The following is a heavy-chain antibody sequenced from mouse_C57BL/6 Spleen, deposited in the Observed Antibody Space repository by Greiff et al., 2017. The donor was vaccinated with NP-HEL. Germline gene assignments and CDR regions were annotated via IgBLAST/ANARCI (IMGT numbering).Heavy chain of an antibody. J-gene: IGHJ2*01. Sequence: QVQLQQSGAELVRPGTSVKVSCKASGYAFTNYLIEWVKQRPGQGLEWIGVINPGSGGTNYNEKFKGKATLTADKSSSTAYMQLSSLTSEDSAVYFGAREPHYYYGSSYLFDYWGQGTTLTVSS. V-gene: IGHV1-54*01. CDR3: AREPHYYYGSSYLFDY. CDR1: GYAFTNYL. CDR2: INPGSGGT. D-gene: IGHD1-1*01.